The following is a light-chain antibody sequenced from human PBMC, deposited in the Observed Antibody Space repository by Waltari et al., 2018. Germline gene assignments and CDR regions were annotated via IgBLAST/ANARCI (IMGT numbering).Light chain of an antibody. CDR2: DHT. CDR3: QSYDSSLRGFYV. CDR1: SSNTGAGHG. Sequence: QSVLTQPPSLSGAPGQWVTISCTGSSSNTGAGHGVHWYQQFPGTAPTLLTYDHTNRPSGVPARFSGSKSGTSSSLAITGLQAEDEADYYCQSYDSSLRGFYVFGTGTNVTV. J-gene: IGLJ1*01. V-gene: IGLV1-40*01.